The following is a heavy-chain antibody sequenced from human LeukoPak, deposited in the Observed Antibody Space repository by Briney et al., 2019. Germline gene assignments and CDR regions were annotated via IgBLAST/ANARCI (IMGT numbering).Heavy chain of an antibody. V-gene: IGHV3-48*03. Sequence: PGGSLRLSCAASGFTFSSYEMNWVRQAPGKGLEWVSFITSSGNTMYYADSVKGRFTISRDNAKNSLYLQMNSLRADDTAVYYCARLRSKYWFDPWGQGTLVTVCS. D-gene: IGHD6-13*01. CDR1: GFTFSSYE. CDR3: ARLRSKYWFDP. CDR2: ITSSGNTM. J-gene: IGHJ5*02.